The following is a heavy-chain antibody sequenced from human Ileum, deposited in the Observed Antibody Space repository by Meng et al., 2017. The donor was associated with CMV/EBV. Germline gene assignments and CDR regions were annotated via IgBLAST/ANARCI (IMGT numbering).Heavy chain of an antibody. J-gene: IGHJ4*02. CDR3: VTGGWLDD. Sequence: GESLKISCVASGFPFATFDMSWVRQAPGKGLEWISVIRGSDDTSYYPDSVKGRFTISKDKSKNTLFLQMNSLRVDDTAIYYCVTGGWLDDWAQGTLVTSPQ. V-gene: IGHV3-23*01. CDR1: GFPFATFD. D-gene: IGHD6-19*01. CDR2: IRGSDDTS.